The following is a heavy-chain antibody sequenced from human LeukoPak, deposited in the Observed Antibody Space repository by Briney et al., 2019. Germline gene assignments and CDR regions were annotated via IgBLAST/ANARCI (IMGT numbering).Heavy chain of an antibody. V-gene: IGHV4-34*01. CDR3: ASQSRITMVRGVITARHAFDM. CDR2: INHSGST. J-gene: IGHJ3*02. D-gene: IGHD3-10*01. Sequence: SETLSLTCAVYGGSFSGYYWSWIRQPPGKGLEWIGEINHSGSTNYNPSLKSRVTISVDTSKNQFSLKLSSVTAADTAVYYCASQSRITMVRGVITARHAFDMWGQGTMVTVSS. CDR1: GGSFSGYY.